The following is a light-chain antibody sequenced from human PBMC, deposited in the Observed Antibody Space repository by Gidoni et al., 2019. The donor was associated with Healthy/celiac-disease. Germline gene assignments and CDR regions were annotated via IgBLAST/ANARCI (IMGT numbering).Light chain of an antibody. CDR1: SLRSYD. J-gene: IGLJ3*02. CDR3: NSRDSSGNHPWV. CDR2: GKN. Sequence: SSELTQDPAVSADFCQTVRITCQGDSLRSYDASWYQQKPGQAPVLVIYGKNNRPSGIPDRFSGSSSGNTASLTITGAQAEDEADYYCNSRDSSGNHPWVFGGGTKLTVL. V-gene: IGLV3-19*01.